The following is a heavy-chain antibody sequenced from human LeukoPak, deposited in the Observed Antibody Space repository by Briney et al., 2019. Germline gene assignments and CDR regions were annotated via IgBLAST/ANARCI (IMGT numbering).Heavy chain of an antibody. V-gene: IGHV4-4*07. D-gene: IGHD4-23*01. CDR1: GGSINSYY. CDR3: ARGGKATVVTM. Sequence: SETLSLTCTVSGGSINSYYWSWIRQPAGKGLEWIGRIYSSGSTNYDPSLKSRVSMSVDTSKNQFSLKLTSVTAADAAVYYCARGGKATVVTMWGQGILVTVSS. CDR2: IYSSGST. J-gene: IGHJ4*02.